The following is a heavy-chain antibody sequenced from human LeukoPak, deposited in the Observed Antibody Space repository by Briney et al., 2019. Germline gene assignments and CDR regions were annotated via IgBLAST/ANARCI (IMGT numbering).Heavy chain of an antibody. CDR2: IYYSGST. CDR3: ASNIAVAGTIWYFDL. D-gene: IGHD6-19*01. CDR1: GFTFSSYW. J-gene: IGHJ2*01. Sequence: GSLRLSCAASGFTFSSYWMHWVRQAPGKGLEWIGSIYYSGSTYYNPSLKSRVTISVGTSKNQFSLKLSSVTAADTAVYYCASNIAVAGTIWYFDLWGRGTLVTVSS. V-gene: IGHV4-39*07.